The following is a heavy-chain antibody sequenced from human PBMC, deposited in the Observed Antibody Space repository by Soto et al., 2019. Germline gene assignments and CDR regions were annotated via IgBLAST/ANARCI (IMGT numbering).Heavy chain of an antibody. Sequence: EVQLVESGGGLVQPGGSLRLSCAASGFTFSSYEMNWVRQAPGKGLEWVSYISSSGSTIYYADSVKGRFTISRDNAKNSLYLPVNSLRAEDTAVYYCARAFLVAGTGFDYWGQGTLVTVSS. J-gene: IGHJ4*02. V-gene: IGHV3-48*03. CDR2: ISSSGSTI. D-gene: IGHD6-19*01. CDR3: ARAFLVAGTGFDY. CDR1: GFTFSSYE.